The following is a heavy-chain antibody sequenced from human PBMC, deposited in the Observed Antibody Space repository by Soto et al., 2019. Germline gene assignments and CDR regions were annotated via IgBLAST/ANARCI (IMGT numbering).Heavy chain of an antibody. J-gene: IGHJ4*02. D-gene: IGHD6-19*01. CDR1: GFTFSSYG. CDR2: ISYDGSNK. Sequence: GGSLRLSCAASGFTFSSYGMHWVRQAPGKGLEWVAVISYDGSNKYYADSVKGRFTISRDNSKNTLYLQMNSLRAEDTAVYYCAKDQGQWPSIDYWGQGTLVTVSS. V-gene: IGHV3-30*18. CDR3: AKDQGQWPSIDY.